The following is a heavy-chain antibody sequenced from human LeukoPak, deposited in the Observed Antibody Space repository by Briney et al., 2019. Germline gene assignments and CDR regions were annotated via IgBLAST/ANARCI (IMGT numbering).Heavy chain of an antibody. V-gene: IGHV1-69*01. CDR3: ARDPTGYSSGWYSFGSCMDV. Sequence: SVKASCKASGGTFSSYAISWVRQAPGQGLEWMGGIIPIFGTANYAQKFQGRVTITADESTSTAYMELSSLRSEDTAVYYCARDPTGYSSGWYSFGSCMDVWGQGTTVTVSS. CDR1: GGTFSSYA. J-gene: IGHJ6*02. CDR2: IIPIFGTA. D-gene: IGHD6-19*01.